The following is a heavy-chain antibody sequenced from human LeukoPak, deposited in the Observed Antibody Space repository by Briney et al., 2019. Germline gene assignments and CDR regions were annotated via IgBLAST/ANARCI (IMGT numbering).Heavy chain of an antibody. J-gene: IGHJ4*02. CDR1: GFTFSSYA. CDR3: ARVEAGSAAAGYFDY. Sequence: GGSLRLSCAASGFTFSSYAMHWVRQAPGKGLEWVAVISYDGSNKYYADSVKGRSTISRDNSKNTLYLQMNSLRAEDTAVYYCARVEAGSAAAGYFDYWGQGTLVTVSS. D-gene: IGHD6-13*01. V-gene: IGHV3-30-3*01. CDR2: ISYDGSNK.